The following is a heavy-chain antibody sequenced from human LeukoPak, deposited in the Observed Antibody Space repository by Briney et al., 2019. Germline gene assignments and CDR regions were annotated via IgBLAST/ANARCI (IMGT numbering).Heavy chain of an antibody. V-gene: IGHV1-69*05. D-gene: IGHD3-22*01. CDR3: ALTYYYDSSGYYRDY. Sequence: SVKVSCKASGGTFSSYAISWVLQAPGQGLEWMGRIIPIFGTANYAQKFQGRVTITTDESTSTAYMELSSLRSEDTAVYYCALTYYYDSSGYYRDYWGQGTLVTVSS. J-gene: IGHJ4*02. CDR1: GGTFSSYA. CDR2: IIPIFGTA.